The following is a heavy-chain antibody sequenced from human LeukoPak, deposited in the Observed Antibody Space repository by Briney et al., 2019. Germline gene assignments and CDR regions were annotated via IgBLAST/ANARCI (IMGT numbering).Heavy chain of an antibody. Sequence: GGPLRLSCAASGFTFSSYAMHWVRQPPGKGLEWVSSISSSSSYIYYADSVKGRFTISRDNAKNSLYLQMNSLRAEDTAVYYCARFIRGEYYYYMDVWGKGTTVTVSS. V-gene: IGHV3-21*01. CDR3: ARFIRGEYYYYMDV. D-gene: IGHD3-10*01. CDR2: ISSSSSYI. CDR1: GFTFSSYA. J-gene: IGHJ6*03.